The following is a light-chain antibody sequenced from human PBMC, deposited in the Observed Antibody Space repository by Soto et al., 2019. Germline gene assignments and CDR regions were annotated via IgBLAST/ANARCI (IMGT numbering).Light chain of an antibody. V-gene: IGKV3-15*01. CDR2: GAS. Sequence: EIVMTQSPATLSVSPGERATLSCRAGQGVTTNFAWYQQKSGQAPRLLIYGASTRATGIPARFSGSGSGTEFTLTISSLQSEDFAVYYCQQYNNWPPWITFGQGTRLEIK. CDR3: QQYNNWPPWIT. CDR1: QGVTTN. J-gene: IGKJ5*01.